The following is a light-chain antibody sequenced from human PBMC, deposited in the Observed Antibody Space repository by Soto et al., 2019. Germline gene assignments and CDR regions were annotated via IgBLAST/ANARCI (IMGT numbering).Light chain of an antibody. CDR2: GAS. CDR3: QQYKDWPPLYT. J-gene: IGKJ2*01. Sequence: EIVMTQSPATLSVSPGERATLSCRASQSVNINLAWYQQKPGQAPRLLIYGASTRATGIPARFSGSGSGTQFTLTISSLQSEDSAIYYCQQYKDWPPLYTFGQGTKLEIK. V-gene: IGKV3-15*01. CDR1: QSVNIN.